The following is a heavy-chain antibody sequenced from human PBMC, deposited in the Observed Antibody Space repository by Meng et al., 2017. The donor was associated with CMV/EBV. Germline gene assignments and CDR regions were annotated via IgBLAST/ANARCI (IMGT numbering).Heavy chain of an antibody. CDR3: ARGEVVVVPAAIRSFYYYGMDV. Sequence: YGISWVRQAPGQGLEWMGWISAYNGNTNYAQKLQGRVTMTTDTSTSTAYMELRSLRSDDTAVYYCARGEVVVVPAAIRSFYYYGMDVWGQGTMVTVSS. J-gene: IGHJ6*02. D-gene: IGHD2-2*02. V-gene: IGHV1-18*01. CDR2: ISAYNGNT. CDR1: YG.